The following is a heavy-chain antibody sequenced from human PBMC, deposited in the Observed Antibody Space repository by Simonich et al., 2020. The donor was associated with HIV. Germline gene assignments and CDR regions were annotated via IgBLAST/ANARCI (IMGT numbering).Heavy chain of an antibody. CDR2: INHKGRT. Sequence: QVQLQQWGAGLLKPSETLSLTCTVYGGSFSDYYWSWIRQPPEKGLEWIGEINHKGRTNYNPSLKSRVSISIDTAKNQFSLKLSSVTAADTAVYYCARGGGNPNYWGQGTLVTVSS. D-gene: IGHD1-1*01. CDR3: ARGGGNPNY. CDR1: GGSFSDYY. V-gene: IGHV4-34*01. J-gene: IGHJ4*02.